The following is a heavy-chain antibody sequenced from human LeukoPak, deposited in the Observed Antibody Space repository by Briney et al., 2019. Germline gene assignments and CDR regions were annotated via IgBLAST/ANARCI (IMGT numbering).Heavy chain of an antibody. J-gene: IGHJ4*02. CDR1: GFTFSSYS. Sequence: GGSLRLSCAASGFTFSSYSMNWVRQAPGKGLEWVSSISSSSSYIYYADSVKGRLTISRDNAKNSLYLQMNSLRAEDTAVYYCARSLEMATISAPYFFAYWGQGTLVTVSS. D-gene: IGHD5-24*01. CDR2: ISSSSSYI. V-gene: IGHV3-21*01. CDR3: ARSLEMATISAPYFFAY.